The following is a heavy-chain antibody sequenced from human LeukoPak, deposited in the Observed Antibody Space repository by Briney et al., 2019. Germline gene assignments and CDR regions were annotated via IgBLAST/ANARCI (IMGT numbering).Heavy chain of an antibody. CDR1: GFTFSSYW. CDR2: IKQDGSEK. D-gene: IGHD1-20*01. Sequence: HPGGSLRLSCAASGFTFSSYWMSWVRQAPGKGLEWVANIKQDGSEKYYVDSVKGRFTISRDNAKNSLYLQMNSLRAEDTAVYYCARETHTWNQLPLDYWGQGTLVTVSS. CDR3: ARETHTWNQLPLDY. J-gene: IGHJ4*02. V-gene: IGHV3-7*01.